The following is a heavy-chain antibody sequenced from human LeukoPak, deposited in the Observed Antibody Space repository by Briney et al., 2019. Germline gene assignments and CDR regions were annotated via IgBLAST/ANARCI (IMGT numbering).Heavy chain of an antibody. Sequence: GGSLRLSCAATGFTFTNYWMSWFRQAPGKGLEWVANIKYDGGEKQYVDSVKGRFTISRDNAKNSLSLQMNSLRVDDTAIYYCARYLNSGPEDFWGQGTLVTVSS. CDR2: IKYDGGEK. CDR1: GFTFTNYW. J-gene: IGHJ4*02. CDR3: ARYLNSGPEDF. V-gene: IGHV3-7*01. D-gene: IGHD1-26*01.